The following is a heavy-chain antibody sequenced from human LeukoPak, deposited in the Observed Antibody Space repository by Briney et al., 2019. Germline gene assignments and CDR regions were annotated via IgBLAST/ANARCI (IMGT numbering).Heavy chain of an antibody. CDR1: GCSISSSSYY. Sequence: SETLSLTCTVSGCSISSSSYYWGWLRQPPGKGLEWIGSIYYSGSTYYNPSLKSRVTISVDTSKNQFSLKLSSVTAADTAVYYCASVTSWYYYYYMDVWGKGTTVTVSS. CDR2: IYYSGST. CDR3: ASVTSWYYYYYMDV. D-gene: IGHD2-2*01. J-gene: IGHJ6*03. V-gene: IGHV4-39*07.